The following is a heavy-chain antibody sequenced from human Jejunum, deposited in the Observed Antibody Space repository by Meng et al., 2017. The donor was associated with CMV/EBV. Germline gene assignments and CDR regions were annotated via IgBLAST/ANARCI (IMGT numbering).Heavy chain of an antibody. CDR1: GFTFSDHP. CDR3: GRDSMKGGGFDC. CDR2: IKNKANSYIT. D-gene: IGHD3-10*01. V-gene: IGHV3-72*01. Sequence: ASGFTFSDHPMDWVRQAPGKGLEWVGRIKNKANSYITEYAASVRGRFTISRDDSKNSLYLQMNSLKTEDTAVYYCGRDSMKGGGFDCWGQGILVTVSS. J-gene: IGHJ4*02.